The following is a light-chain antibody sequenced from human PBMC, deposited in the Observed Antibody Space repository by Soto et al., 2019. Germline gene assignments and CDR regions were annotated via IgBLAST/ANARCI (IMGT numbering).Light chain of an antibody. CDR1: QSLSSNY. V-gene: IGKV3-20*01. CDR3: QQYDTFPRT. Sequence: EIVLTQYPGTLSLSPGDRATLSCRASQSLSSNYLAWYQQKPGQAPRLLIYGASRRATDIPDRFSGSGSGTDFALTITRLEPADFAVYFCQQYDTFPRTFGQETKVEIQ. J-gene: IGKJ1*01. CDR2: GAS.